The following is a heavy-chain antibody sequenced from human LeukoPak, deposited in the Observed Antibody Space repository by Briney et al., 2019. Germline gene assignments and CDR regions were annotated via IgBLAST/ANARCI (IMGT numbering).Heavy chain of an antibody. Sequence: PGGSLRLSCAASGFTFSSYGMSWVRQAPGKGLEWVSAISGSGGSTYYADSVKGRFTISRDNSKNTLYLQRNSLRADDTAIYYCARSRLPKYYFDYWGQGTLVTVSS. CDR3: ARSRLPKYYFDY. V-gene: IGHV3-23*01. D-gene: IGHD4-11*01. CDR2: ISGSGGST. CDR1: GFTFSSYG. J-gene: IGHJ4*02.